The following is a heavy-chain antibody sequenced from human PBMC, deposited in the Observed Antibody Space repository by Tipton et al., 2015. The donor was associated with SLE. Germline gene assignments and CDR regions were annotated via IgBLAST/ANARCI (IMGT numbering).Heavy chain of an antibody. D-gene: IGHD5-24*01. CDR2: VYYSGST. Sequence: TLSLTCTVSGGSINNYYWSWIRQPPGKGLEWIGYVYYSGSTNYSPSLKSRVTISVDTSKNQFSLKLSSVTAADTAVYCCARRGSYMGPLQAWGQGTLVTVSS. J-gene: IGHJ5*02. V-gene: IGHV4-59*08. CDR1: GGSINNYY. CDR3: ARRGSYMGPLQA.